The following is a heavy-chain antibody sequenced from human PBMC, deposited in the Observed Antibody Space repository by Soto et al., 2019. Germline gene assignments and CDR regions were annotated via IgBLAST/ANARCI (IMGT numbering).Heavy chain of an antibody. D-gene: IGHD6-13*01. V-gene: IGHV3-30*04. CDR1: GFTFSSYA. J-gene: IGHJ4*02. Sequence: GESLKISCAASGFTFSSYAMHWVRQAPGKGLERVAVISYDGSNKYYADSVKGRFTISRDNSKNTLYLQMNSLRAEDTAVYYCARDRGRYSSSWDYFDYWGQGTLVTVSS. CDR3: ARDRGRYSSSWDYFDY. CDR2: ISYDGSNK.